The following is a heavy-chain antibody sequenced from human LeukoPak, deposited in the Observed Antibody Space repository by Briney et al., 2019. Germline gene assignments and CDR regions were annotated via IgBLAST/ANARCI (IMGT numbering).Heavy chain of an antibody. CDR3: ATGVHGIAAAGDYYFDY. J-gene: IGHJ4*02. CDR1: GGSISSYY. CDR2: MYYRGNT. D-gene: IGHD6-13*01. Sequence: SETLPLTCTVSGGSISSYYWSWIRQPPGKGLEWIGYMYYRGNTNYDPSLKSRVTISIDTPNNQFSLKLSSVTAADTAVYYCATGVHGIAAAGDYYFDYWGQGTLVTVSS. V-gene: IGHV4-59*01.